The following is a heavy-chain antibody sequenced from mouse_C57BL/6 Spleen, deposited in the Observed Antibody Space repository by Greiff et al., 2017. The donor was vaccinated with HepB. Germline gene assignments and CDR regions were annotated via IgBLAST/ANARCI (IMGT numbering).Heavy chain of an antibody. D-gene: IGHD2-1*01. CDR1: GYSFTDYN. Sequence: EVKLMESGPELVKPGASVKISCKASGYSFTDYNMNWVKQSNGKSLEWIGVINPNYGTTSYNQKFKGKATLTVDQSSSTAYMQLNSLTSEDSAVYYCARGGIYYGNYDAMDYWGQGTSVTVSS. CDR2: INPNYGTT. CDR3: ARGGIYYGNYDAMDY. V-gene: IGHV1-39*01. J-gene: IGHJ4*01.